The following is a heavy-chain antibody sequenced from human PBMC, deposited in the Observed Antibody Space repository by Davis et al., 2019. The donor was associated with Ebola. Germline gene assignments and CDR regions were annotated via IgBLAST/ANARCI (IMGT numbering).Heavy chain of an antibody. CDR3: AREGFYFYGMDV. CDR1: GFTFTTAW. V-gene: IGHV3-11*06. D-gene: IGHD2/OR15-2a*01. Sequence: GESLKISCAASGFTFTTAWMSWIRQAPGKGLEWVSKISSKSTRTEYADSVRGRFTISRDNSKNLLLLEMSSLRAEDTAVYYCAREGFYFYGMDVWGQGTTVTVSS. CDR2: ISSKSTRT. J-gene: IGHJ6*02.